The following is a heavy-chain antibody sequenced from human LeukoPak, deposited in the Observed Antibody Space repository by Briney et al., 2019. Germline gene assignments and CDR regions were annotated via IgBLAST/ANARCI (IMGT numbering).Heavy chain of an antibody. J-gene: IGHJ4*02. CDR2: IYSGGST. CDR3: ARARLVGATTDYFDY. V-gene: IGHV3-53*04. Sequence: GGSLRLSCAASGFTVSSNYMSWVRQAPGKGLEWVSVIYSGGSTYYADSVKGRFTISRHNSKNTLYLQMNSLRAEDTAVYYCARARLVGATTDYFDYWGQGTLVTVSS. CDR1: GFTVSSNY. D-gene: IGHD1-26*01.